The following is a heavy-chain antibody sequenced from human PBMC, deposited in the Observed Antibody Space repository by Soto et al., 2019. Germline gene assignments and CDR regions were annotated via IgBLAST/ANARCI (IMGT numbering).Heavy chain of an antibody. V-gene: IGHV4-59*01. D-gene: IGHD6-13*01. Sequence: SEALSLTCTVSGGSISTYYWSWIRQPPGKGLECIGYINYSGRTNYNPSLKSRVTMSLDTSKNQFSLKLRSVTAADTAVFYCARYAGSSWFDYWGQGTLVTVSS. CDR1: GGSISTYY. CDR2: INYSGRT. J-gene: IGHJ4*02. CDR3: ARYAGSSWFDY.